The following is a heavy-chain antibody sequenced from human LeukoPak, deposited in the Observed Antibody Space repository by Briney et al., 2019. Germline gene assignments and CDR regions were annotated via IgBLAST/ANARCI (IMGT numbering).Heavy chain of an antibody. D-gene: IGHD3-10*01. CDR3: ARTEGDDAFDI. CDR1: GGSISSGSYY. J-gene: IGHJ3*02. V-gene: IGHV4-61*02. CDR2: IYTIGNT. Sequence: PSQTLSLTCNVSGGSISSGSYYWGWIRQPAGEGLEWIGRIYTIGNTNYNPSLKSRVTISIDTSKNHFSLKLNSVTAADTAVYYCARTEGDDAFDIWGQGTMVTVSS.